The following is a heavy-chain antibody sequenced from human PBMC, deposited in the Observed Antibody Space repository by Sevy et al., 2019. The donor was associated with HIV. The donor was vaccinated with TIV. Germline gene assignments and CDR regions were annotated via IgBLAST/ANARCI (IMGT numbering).Heavy chain of an antibody. CDR3: ARDRGEILHSAFDY. CDR1: GFRFSDYS. D-gene: IGHD3-16*01. CDR2: ISYDGRNNK. V-gene: IGHV3-30*14. J-gene: IGHJ4*02. Sequence: GGSLRLSCAASGFRFSDYSMHWVRQAPGKGLEWVAVISYDGRNNKYNVDSMKGRFTISRDNSKNTLFLQMNSLRAEDSAIYYCARDRGEILHSAFDYWGQGTLVTVSS.